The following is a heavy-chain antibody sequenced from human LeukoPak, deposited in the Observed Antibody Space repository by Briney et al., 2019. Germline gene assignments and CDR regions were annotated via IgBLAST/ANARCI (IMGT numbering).Heavy chain of an antibody. CDR2: IRYDGSDK. CDR3: ARVYEYSSGWYRNDY. V-gene: IGHV3-30*02. J-gene: IGHJ4*02. Sequence: GGSLRLSCAASGFSFISYGMHWVRQAPGKGLEWVAFIRYDGSDKSYADSVKGRFTISRDNSKNTLYLQMNSLRAEDTAVYYCARVYEYSSGWYRNDYWGQGTLVTVSS. D-gene: IGHD6-19*01. CDR1: GFSFISYG.